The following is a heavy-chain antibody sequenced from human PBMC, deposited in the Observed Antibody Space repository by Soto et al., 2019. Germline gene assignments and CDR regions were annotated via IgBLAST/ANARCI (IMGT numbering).Heavy chain of an antibody. V-gene: IGHV3-23*01. CDR3: AKDRMITFGGFIVPAACDI. Sequence: EVQLLESGGGLVQPGGSLRLSCATSGFTFSSYAMTWVRQAPGKGLEWVSAFSGSGGSTYYADSVKGRFTISRDKSKNTLYLQMNSLRAEDTAVYYCAKDRMITFGGFIVPAACDIWAKGLWSPSLQ. CDR2: FSGSGGST. J-gene: IGHJ3*02. D-gene: IGHD3-16*02. CDR1: GFTFSSYA.